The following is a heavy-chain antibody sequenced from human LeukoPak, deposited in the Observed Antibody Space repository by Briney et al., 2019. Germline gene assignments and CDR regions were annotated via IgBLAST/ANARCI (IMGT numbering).Heavy chain of an antibody. V-gene: IGHV4-59*01. D-gene: IGHD6-13*01. CDR3: TRAAPDSSSWYGGAFDF. Sequence: PPETFSLICTVSGGSISGYYWSWIRQPPGKGLEYTGYIYYSGSTNYNPSLNSRVTMSVDTSKNQFSQRLASVTAADTAVYYCTRAAPDSSSWYGGAFDFWGQATVDTVSA. CDR1: GGSISGYY. J-gene: IGHJ3*01. CDR2: IYYSGST.